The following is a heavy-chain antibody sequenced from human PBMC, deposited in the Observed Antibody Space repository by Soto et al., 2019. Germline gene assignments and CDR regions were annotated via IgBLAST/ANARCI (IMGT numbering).Heavy chain of an antibody. CDR1: GGSISSSSYY. CDR3: ACFCTRAYSYGFYYYGMDV. Sequence: PSETLSLTCTVSGGSISSSSYYWGWIRQPPGKGLEWIGSIFYSGSTYYNPSLKSRVTISVDTSKNQFSLKLTSVTAADTAVYYCACFCTRAYSYGFYYYGMDVWGQGTTVTAP. V-gene: IGHV4-39*01. J-gene: IGHJ6*02. D-gene: IGHD5-18*01. CDR2: IFYSGST.